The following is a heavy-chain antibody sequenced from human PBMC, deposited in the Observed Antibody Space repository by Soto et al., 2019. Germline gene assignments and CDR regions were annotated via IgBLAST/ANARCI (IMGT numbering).Heavy chain of an antibody. CDR3: ARGGHDFWSGPFGY. CDR2: IDASGST. J-gene: IGHJ4*02. Sequence: SETLSLTCTVSGGSISSYYCNWIRQPAGKGLEWIGRIDASGSTDYNPSLKSRVTMSVDTSKNQFSLRLSSVTAADTAVYYCARGGHDFWSGPFGYWGQGNLVTVSS. CDR1: GGSISSYY. D-gene: IGHD3-3*01. V-gene: IGHV4-4*07.